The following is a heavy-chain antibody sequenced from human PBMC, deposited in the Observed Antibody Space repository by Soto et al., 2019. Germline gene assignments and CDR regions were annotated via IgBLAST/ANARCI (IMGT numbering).Heavy chain of an antibody. CDR3: ASRDPGTSVDY. CDR1: GGSFTSNNW. D-gene: IGHD1-7*01. CDR2: IYRTGST. V-gene: IGHV4-4*02. J-gene: IGHJ4*02. Sequence: PAETLSLTCAVSGGSFTSNNWWTWVRQPPGQGLEWIGEIYRTGSTNYTPSLKSRVTISLDKSENQFPLKVTSRTAADTAVYYCASRDPGTSVDYWGQGTLVTVSS.